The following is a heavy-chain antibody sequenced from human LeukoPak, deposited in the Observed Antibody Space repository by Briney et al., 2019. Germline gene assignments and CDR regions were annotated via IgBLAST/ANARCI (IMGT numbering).Heavy chain of an antibody. CDR3: AKEGGLGYCSTTSCAFAH. D-gene: IGHD2-2*01. Sequence: GGSLRLSCVGSGFSVSDNYMTWVRQAPGKGPEWVSVTYGGGTIYYADSVEGRFTISRDSAKNTLYLQMNSLRTEDTAIYYCAKEGGLGYCSTTSCAFAHWGRGTLVTVS. CDR2: TYGGGTI. J-gene: IGHJ4*02. V-gene: IGHV3-53*01. CDR1: GFSVSDNY.